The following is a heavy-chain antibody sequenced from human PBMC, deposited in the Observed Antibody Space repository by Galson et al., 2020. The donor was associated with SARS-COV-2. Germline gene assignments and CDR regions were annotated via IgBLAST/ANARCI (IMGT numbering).Heavy chain of an antibody. CDR3: ARGAVDNEAFDI. V-gene: IGHV4-34*01. CDR2: INHSGST. CDR1: GGSFSGYY. J-gene: IGHJ3*02. D-gene: IGHD5-12*01. Sequence: SETLSLTCAVYGGSFSGYYWSWIRHPGKGLEWIGEINHSGSTNYNPSLKSRVTISVDTSKNQFSLKLSSVTAADTAVYYCARGAVDNEAFDIWGQGTMVTVSS.